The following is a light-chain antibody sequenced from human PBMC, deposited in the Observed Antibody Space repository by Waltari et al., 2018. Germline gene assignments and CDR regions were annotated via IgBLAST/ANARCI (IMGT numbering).Light chain of an antibody. V-gene: IGLV7-43*01. CDR2: SIS. CDR1: TGAFTSGYY. J-gene: IGLJ3*02. CDR3: LLYYGDAQLGV. Sequence: QTVVTQEPSLTVSPGGTVTLTCASSTGAFTSGYYPNWFQQKPGQAPRSLIYSISKKHSWTPARFSGSLLGGKAALTLSGAQPEDEAEYYCLLYYGDAQLGVFGGGTKLTVL.